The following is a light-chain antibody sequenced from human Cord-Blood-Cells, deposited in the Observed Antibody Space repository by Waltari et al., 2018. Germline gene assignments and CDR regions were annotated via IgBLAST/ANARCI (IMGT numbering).Light chain of an antibody. Sequence: QSALTQPPSVSGSPGQAVTISCPGTRSAVGSYNRVSWYQQPPGTAPKLMIYEVSNRPSGVPDRFSGSKSGNTASLTISGLQAEDEADYYCSSYTSSSTFVLGGGTKLTVL. CDR2: EVS. CDR3: SSYTSSSTFV. J-gene: IGLJ3*02. CDR1: RSAVGSYNR. V-gene: IGLV2-18*02.